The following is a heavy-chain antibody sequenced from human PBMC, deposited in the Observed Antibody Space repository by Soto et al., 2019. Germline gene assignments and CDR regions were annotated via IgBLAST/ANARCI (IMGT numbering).Heavy chain of an antibody. V-gene: IGHV1-2*02. CDR3: ARDNYCHLDY. D-gene: IGHD2-15*01. J-gene: IGHJ4*02. Sequence: SVKVSCKPSGDTFADLSIQSVLQSPGLRLEWMGWIDPKGGDSRKTQKLQGSLTMTRDTSTGAVYMELSSLRSDDTAVYYCARDNYCHLDYCDQETLVTVSA. CDR1: GDTFADLS. CDR2: IDPKGGDS.